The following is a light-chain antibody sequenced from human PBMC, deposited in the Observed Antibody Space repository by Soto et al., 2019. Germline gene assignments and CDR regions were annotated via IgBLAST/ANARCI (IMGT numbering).Light chain of an antibody. V-gene: IGLV2-14*01. Sequence: QSVLTQPASVSGSPGQSITISCTGTSSDGGGYNYVSWYQQHPGKSPKLMIYDVSNRPSGVSNRFSGSKSGNTASLTISGLQAEDEADYYCSSYTSSRDVVFGGGTQLTVL. J-gene: IGLJ2*01. CDR3: SSYTSSRDVV. CDR1: SSDGGGYNY. CDR2: DVS.